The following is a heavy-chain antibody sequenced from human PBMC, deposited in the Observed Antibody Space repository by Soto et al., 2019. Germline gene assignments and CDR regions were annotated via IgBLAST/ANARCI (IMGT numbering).Heavy chain of an antibody. V-gene: IGHV4-59*01. CDR2: IYYTGST. Sequence: SETLSLTCTVSGSSISPFYWSWIRQPPGKGLEWIGYIYYTGSTKYNPSLKSRVTLSLGTSRNQLSLKVSSVTAADTAVYYCTRVGGYYGDYPNFDYWGPGTLVTAPQ. CDR3: TRVGGYYGDYPNFDY. J-gene: IGHJ4*02. D-gene: IGHD4-17*01. CDR1: GSSISPFY.